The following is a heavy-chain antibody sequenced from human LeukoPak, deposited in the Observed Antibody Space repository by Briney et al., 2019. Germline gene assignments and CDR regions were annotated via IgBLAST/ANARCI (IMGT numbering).Heavy chain of an antibody. CDR1: GFTFSNYW. Sequence: PGGSLRLSCAASGFTFSNYWMSWVRQTPGKGLEWVSVVYSGGTTDYADSVRGRFTISRDNSKNTLYLQMNSLRAEDTAVYYCATASYYYDSSGYYSLDYWGQGTLVTVSS. V-gene: IGHV3-66*01. D-gene: IGHD3-22*01. J-gene: IGHJ4*02. CDR2: VYSGGTT. CDR3: ATASYYYDSSGYYSLDY.